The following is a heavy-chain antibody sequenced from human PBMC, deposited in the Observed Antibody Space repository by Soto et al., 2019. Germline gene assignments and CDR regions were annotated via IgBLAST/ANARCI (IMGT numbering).Heavy chain of an antibody. CDR3: ARHGNTVTTGYYYGMDV. CDR1: GASISSSNYY. J-gene: IGHJ6*02. D-gene: IGHD4-17*01. Sequence: LSLTCTVSGASISSSNYYWGWIRQPPGRGLEWIGTMYYSGRTYYNPSLKSRVTTSVDTSKNQFSLKLSAVTATDTAVYYCARHGNTVTTGYYYGMDVWGQGTTVTVSS. CDR2: MYYSGRT. V-gene: IGHV4-39*01.